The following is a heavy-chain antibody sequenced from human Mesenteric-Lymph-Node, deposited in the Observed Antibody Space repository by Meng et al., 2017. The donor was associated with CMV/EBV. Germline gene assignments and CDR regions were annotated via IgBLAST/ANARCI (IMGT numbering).Heavy chain of an antibody. CDR3: VRDLRSGYDSH. CDR1: GFTFSRYW. D-gene: IGHD5-12*01. V-gene: IGHV3-74*01. CDR2: INSDGSST. J-gene: IGHJ4*02. Sequence: GGSLRLSCAASGFTFSRYWMHWVRQAPGKGLVWVSRINSDGSSTNYADSVKGRFTISRDNAKNTMYLQMNSLRAEDTAVYYCVRDLRSGYDSHWGQGAPVTVSS.